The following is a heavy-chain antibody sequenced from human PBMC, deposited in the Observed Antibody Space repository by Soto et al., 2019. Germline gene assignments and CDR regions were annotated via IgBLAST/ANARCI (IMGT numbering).Heavy chain of an antibody. CDR3: VAFGGDRGGR. Sequence: PGGSLRFSCAASGFTFSSYWMHWVRQAPGKGLVWVSRISTDGSNTKYADSVKGRFTISRDNVKNTLFLQMDSLRAEDTAVYYCVAFGGDRGGRWGRGTLVTVSS. D-gene: IGHD2-21*02. CDR2: ISTDGSNT. J-gene: IGHJ4*02. CDR1: GFTFSSYW. V-gene: IGHV3-74*01.